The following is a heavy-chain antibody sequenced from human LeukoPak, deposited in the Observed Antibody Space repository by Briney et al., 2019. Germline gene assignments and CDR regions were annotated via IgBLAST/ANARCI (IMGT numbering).Heavy chain of an antibody. J-gene: IGHJ5*02. D-gene: IGHD5-12*01. Sequence: SETLSLTCTVSGGSISSYYWSWIRQPPGKGLEWIGYIYYSGSTNYNPSLKSRVTISVDTSKNQFSLKLSSVTAADTAVYYCVREKRLWSWFDPWGQGTLVTVSS. CDR2: IYYSGST. V-gene: IGHV4-59*01. CDR3: VREKRLWSWFDP. CDR1: GGSISSYY.